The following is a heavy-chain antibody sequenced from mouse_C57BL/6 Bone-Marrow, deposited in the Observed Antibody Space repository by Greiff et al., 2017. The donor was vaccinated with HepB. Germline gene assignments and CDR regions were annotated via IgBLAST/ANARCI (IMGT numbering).Heavy chain of an antibody. CDR1: GYTFTNYW. Sequence: QVQLQQSGAELVRPGTSVKMSCKPSGYTFTNYWIGWAKQRPGHGLEWIGDIYPGGGYTNYNEKFKGKATLTADKSSSTAYMQFSSLTSEDSAIYYCARGGYDYDWAMDYWGQGTSVTVSS. CDR3: ARGGYDYDWAMDY. V-gene: IGHV1-63*01. CDR2: IYPGGGYT. D-gene: IGHD2-4*01. J-gene: IGHJ4*01.